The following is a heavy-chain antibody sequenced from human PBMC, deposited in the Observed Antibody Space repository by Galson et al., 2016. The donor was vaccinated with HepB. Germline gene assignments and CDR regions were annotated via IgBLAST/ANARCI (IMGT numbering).Heavy chain of an antibody. D-gene: IGHD2/OR15-2a*01. CDR2: ISYDGFNK. V-gene: IGHV3-30*18. Sequence: SLRLSCAASGFTFSNSGMHWVRQAPGKGLEWVTVISYDGFNKYYADSVKGRFTISRDNSKNTLYLQMNNLRAEGTAVYHCAKDLVHRTTDYYYAMDVWGTGTTVTVSS. CDR3: AKDLVHRTTDYYYAMDV. CDR1: GFTFSNSG. J-gene: IGHJ6*04.